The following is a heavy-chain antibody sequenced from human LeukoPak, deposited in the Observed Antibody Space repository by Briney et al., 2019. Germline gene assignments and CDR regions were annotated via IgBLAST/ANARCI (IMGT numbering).Heavy chain of an antibody. D-gene: IGHD4-17*01. CDR2: IYYSGST. CDR3: ASGGDLYYFDY. Sequence: SETLSLTCTVSGGSISSYYWSWIRQPPGKGLEWIGYIYYSGSTNYNPSLKSRVTISVDTSKNQFSLKLSSVTAADTAVYYCASGGDLYYFDYWGQGTLVTVSS. J-gene: IGHJ4*02. V-gene: IGHV4-59*12. CDR1: GGSISSYY.